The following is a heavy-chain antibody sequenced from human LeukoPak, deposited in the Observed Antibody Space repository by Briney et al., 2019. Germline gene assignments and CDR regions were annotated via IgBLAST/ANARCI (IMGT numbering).Heavy chain of an antibody. V-gene: IGHV1-2*04. CDR1: GYTFTDYF. J-gene: IGHJ4*02. Sequence: GASVKVSCKASGYTFTDYFIHWVRQAPGQGLEWMGWINPNNGGTNYAQKFQGWVTMTRDTSISTAYMELSRLRSDDTAVYYCARGRIAVAGDCFDYWGQGTLVTVSS. CDR3: ARGRIAVAGDCFDY. CDR2: INPNNGGT. D-gene: IGHD6-19*01.